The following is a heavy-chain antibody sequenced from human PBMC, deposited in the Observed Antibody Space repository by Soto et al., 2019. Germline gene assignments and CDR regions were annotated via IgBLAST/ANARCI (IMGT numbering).Heavy chain of an antibody. D-gene: IGHD3-3*01. J-gene: IGHJ3*02. CDR3: EREASIFGVDDAFDI. CDR2: ISSSSSYI. Sequence: GGSLRLSCASSGFTFSSYSMNLVRQAPGKGLEWVSSISSSSSYIYYADSGKGRFTISRDNAKNSLCLQMNSLRAEDAAVYYCEREASIFGVDDAFDIWGQGTMVTVSS. V-gene: IGHV3-21*01. CDR1: GFTFSSYS.